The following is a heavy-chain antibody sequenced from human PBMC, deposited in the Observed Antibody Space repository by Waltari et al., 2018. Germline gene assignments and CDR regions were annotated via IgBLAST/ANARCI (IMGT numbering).Heavy chain of an antibody. V-gene: IGHV3-72*01. Sequence: VQLVESGGGLVHPGGSLRVSCVVSGFIFADHYMDWGRQAPGKAPEWVGRIANRANSYITEYPASMKGRFTISREDSKNLLFLQMTDLKSEDTAIYYCVRGGYYYDSNGGYFQFWGRGTLVTVSS. CDR2: IANRANSYIT. J-gene: IGHJ1*01. CDR1: GFIFADHY. D-gene: IGHD3-22*01. CDR3: VRGGYYYDSNGGYFQF.